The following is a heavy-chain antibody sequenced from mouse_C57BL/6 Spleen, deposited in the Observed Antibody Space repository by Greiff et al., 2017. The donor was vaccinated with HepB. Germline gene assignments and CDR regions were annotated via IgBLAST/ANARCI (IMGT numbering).Heavy chain of an antibody. Sequence: VQLQQSGPGLVKPSQSLSLTCSVTGYSITSGYYWNWIRQFPGNKLEWMGYISYDGSNNYNPSLKNPISITRDTSKNQFFLKLNSVTTEETATYYCARDGIYDDYDGRYFDVWGTGTTVTVSS. CDR2: ISYDGSN. CDR3: ARDGIYDDYDGRYFDV. V-gene: IGHV3-6*01. D-gene: IGHD2-4*01. J-gene: IGHJ1*03. CDR1: GYSITSGYY.